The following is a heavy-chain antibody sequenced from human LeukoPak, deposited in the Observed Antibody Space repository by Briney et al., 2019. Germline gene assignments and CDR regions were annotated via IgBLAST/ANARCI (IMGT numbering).Heavy chain of an antibody. V-gene: IGHV3-21*01. D-gene: IGHD3-22*01. J-gene: IGHJ4*02. Sequence: GGSLRLSCAASGFTFSTYYMNWVRQAPGKGLEWVSSISTSSSYIYYADSVKGRFTISRDNSRNTLYLQMNNLRTEDTAVYYCASPYYYDGSSYYHFFDHWGQGTLVTVSS. CDR3: ASPYYYDGSSYYHFFDH. CDR2: ISTSSSYI. CDR1: GFTFSTYY.